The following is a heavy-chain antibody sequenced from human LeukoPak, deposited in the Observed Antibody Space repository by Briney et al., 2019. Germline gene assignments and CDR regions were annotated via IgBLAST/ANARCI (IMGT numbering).Heavy chain of an antibody. V-gene: IGHV3-15*01. CDR1: GFTFTNAW. Sequence: GGSLRLSCAASGFTFTNAWMSWVRQAPGKGLEWVGRIKSETDGETTDYAAPVKGRFTISRDDSKNTLYLQMNSLKTEDTAVYYCTTMRSGYSVYFDSWGQGTLVTVSS. J-gene: IGHJ4*02. CDR3: TTMRSGYSVYFDS. D-gene: IGHD5/OR15-5a*01. CDR2: IKSETDGETT.